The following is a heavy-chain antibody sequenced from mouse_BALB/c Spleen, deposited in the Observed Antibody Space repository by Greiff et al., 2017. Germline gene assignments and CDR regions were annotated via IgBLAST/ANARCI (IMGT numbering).Heavy chain of an antibody. CDR2: ISDGGSYT. CDR1: GFTFSDYY. V-gene: IGHV5-4*02. J-gene: IGHJ1*01. D-gene: IGHD1-1*01. CDR3: ARAYYGSSYRGYFDV. Sequence: EVNVVESGGGLVKPGGSLKLSCAASGFTFSDYYMYWVRQTPEKRLEWVATISDGGSYTYYPDSVKGRFTISRDNAKNNLYLQMSSLKSEDTAMYYCARAYYGSSYRGYFDVWGAGTTVTVSS.